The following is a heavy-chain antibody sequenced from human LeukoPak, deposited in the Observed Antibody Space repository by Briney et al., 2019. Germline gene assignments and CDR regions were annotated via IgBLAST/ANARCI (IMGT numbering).Heavy chain of an antibody. V-gene: IGHV3-7*03. Sequence: GGSLRLSCAASGFTFSTYWMTWVHQAPGKGLEWVANINQDGSAKNYVDSVKGRLTISRDNAKSLLYLQMNSLRAEDTAVYYCARSMPPLYWGRGTLVTVSS. CDR1: GFTFSTYW. D-gene: IGHD2/OR15-2a*01. J-gene: IGHJ4*02. CDR3: ARSMPPLY. CDR2: INQDGSAK.